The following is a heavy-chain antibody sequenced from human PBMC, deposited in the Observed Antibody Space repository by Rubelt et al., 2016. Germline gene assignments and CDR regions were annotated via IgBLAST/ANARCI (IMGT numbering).Heavy chain of an antibody. CDR3: AKDSSEIVGGGSIDY. Sequence: GKGLEWVSLISWDGGSTYYAYSVKGRFTISRDNSKNSLYLQMNSLRTEDTALYYCAKDSSEIVGGGSIDYWGQGTLVTVSS. V-gene: IGHV3-43*01. J-gene: IGHJ4*02. CDR2: ISWDGGST. D-gene: IGHD1-26*01.